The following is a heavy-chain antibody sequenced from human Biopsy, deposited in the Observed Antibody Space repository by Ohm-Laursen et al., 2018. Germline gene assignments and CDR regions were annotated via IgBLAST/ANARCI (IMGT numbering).Heavy chain of an antibody. CDR2: IHYTGHI. CDR1: GDTISTYY. V-gene: IGHV4-59*08. Sequence: GTLSLTCTVSGDTISTYYWNWIRQTPGKGLEWIGYIHYTGHIRINPSLNSQAPISVDTSKDQFSLKLSSLTAADTAIYYCARNRVDVVKVTTIGWNFDLWGRGTLVTVS. CDR3: ARNRVDVVKVTTIGWNFDL. D-gene: IGHD5-12*01. J-gene: IGHJ2*01.